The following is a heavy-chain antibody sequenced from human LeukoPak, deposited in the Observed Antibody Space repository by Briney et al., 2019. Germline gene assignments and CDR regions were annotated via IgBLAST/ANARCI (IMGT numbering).Heavy chain of an antibody. D-gene: IGHD3-10*01. V-gene: IGHV4-34*01. CDR2: INHRGSS. Sequence: SETLSLTCAVYGESLSGYYWSWIRQSPGGGLGWIGEINHRGSSNYNPSLKSRVTISADRSKNQFSLKMTAVTAADRAVYYCARWVYYGSGSYDYWGQGTLVTVSS. CDR3: ARWVYYGSGSYDY. J-gene: IGHJ4*02. CDR1: GESLSGYY.